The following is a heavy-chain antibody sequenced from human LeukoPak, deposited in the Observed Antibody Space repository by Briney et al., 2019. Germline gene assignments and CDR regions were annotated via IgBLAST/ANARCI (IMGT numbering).Heavy chain of an antibody. V-gene: IGHV3-7*03. D-gene: IGHD6-13*01. CDR3: AKGRYSSSWYSFDY. Sequence: PGGSLRLSCAASGFPFSNYWMSWVRQAPGKGLEWVASIKQDGGEEFYVDSVKGRFSISRDNAKNSLYLQMNSLRAEDTAVYYCAKGRYSSSWYSFDYWGQGTLVTVSS. CDR1: GFPFSNYW. J-gene: IGHJ4*02. CDR2: IKQDGGEE.